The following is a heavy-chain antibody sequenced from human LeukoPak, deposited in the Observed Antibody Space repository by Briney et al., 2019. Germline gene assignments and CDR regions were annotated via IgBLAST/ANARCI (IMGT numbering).Heavy chain of an antibody. D-gene: IGHD6-19*01. CDR1: GFIFSSYS. CDR2: INSDSSTI. V-gene: IGHV3-48*02. Sequence: GGSLRLSCAASGFIFSSYSLNWVRQAPGKGLEWVSYINSDSSTIHYADSVKGRFTISRDNAEKSLYMQMNSLRDEDTAVYYCARPRGSSGWYGDGFDIWGQGTLVTVSS. J-gene: IGHJ3*02. CDR3: ARPRGSSGWYGDGFDI.